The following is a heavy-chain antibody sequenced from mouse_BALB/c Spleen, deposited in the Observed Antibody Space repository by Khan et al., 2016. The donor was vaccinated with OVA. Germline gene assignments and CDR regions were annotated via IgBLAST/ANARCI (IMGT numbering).Heavy chain of an antibody. CDR3: ARMDTTSLDY. D-gene: IGHD2-3*01. CDR2: IYPGSGNT. CDR1: GYTFTDYY. V-gene: IGHV1-77*01. Sequence: QVQLKESGAELARPGASVKLSCKASGYTFTDYYITWVKQRTGQGLEWIGEIYPGSGNTYYNENFKGKATLTADKSSKTAYIYLSSLASEDSAVYFCARMDTTSLDYWGQGTTLTVSS. J-gene: IGHJ2*01.